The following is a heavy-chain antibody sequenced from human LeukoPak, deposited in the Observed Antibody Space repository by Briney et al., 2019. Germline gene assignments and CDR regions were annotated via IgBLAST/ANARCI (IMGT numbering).Heavy chain of an antibody. CDR3: ARGRYSSSSGRYFDL. D-gene: IGHD6-6*01. V-gene: IGHV3-13*01. J-gene: IGHJ2*01. CDR2: IGTAGDT. CDR1: GFTFSSYD. Sequence: GGSLRLSCAASGFTFSSYDMHWVRQATGKGLQWVSAIGTAGDTYYPGSVKGRFTISRENAKNSLYLQMNSLRAGDTAVYYCARGRYSSSSGRYFDLWGRGTLVTVSS.